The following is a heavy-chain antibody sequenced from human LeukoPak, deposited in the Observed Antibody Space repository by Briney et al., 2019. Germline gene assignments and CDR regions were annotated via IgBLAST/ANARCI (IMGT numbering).Heavy chain of an antibody. Sequence: GESLKISCRGSGYSFTSYWIGWVRQMPGKGLEWMGIIYPGDSDTRYSPSFQGQVTISADKSISTAYPQWSSLKASDTAMYYCARHRARGYSGYDFSFDPWGQGTLVTVSS. CDR3: ARHRARGYSGYDFSFDP. J-gene: IGHJ5*02. CDR2: IYPGDSDT. D-gene: IGHD5-12*01. CDR1: GYSFTSYW. V-gene: IGHV5-51*01.